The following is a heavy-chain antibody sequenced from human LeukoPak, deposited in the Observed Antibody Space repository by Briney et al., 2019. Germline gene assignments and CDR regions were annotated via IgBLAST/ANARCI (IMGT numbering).Heavy chain of an antibody. D-gene: IGHD2-15*01. Sequence: SETLSLTCAVYGGSFSGYYWSWIRQPPGKGLEWIGEINHSGSTNYNPSLKSRVTISVDTSKNQISLKVTSVTAADTAIYYCSRLYSGTRPPDYWGQGTLVTVSS. V-gene: IGHV4-34*01. CDR2: INHSGST. CDR1: GGSFSGYY. J-gene: IGHJ4*02. CDR3: SRLYSGTRPPDY.